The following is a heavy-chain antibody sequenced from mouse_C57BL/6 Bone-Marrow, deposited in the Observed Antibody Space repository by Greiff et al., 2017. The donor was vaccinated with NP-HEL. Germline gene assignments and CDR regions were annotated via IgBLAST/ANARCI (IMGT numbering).Heavy chain of an antibody. D-gene: IGHD2-4*01. CDR3: ARGRLRLYYFDY. V-gene: IGHV1-81*01. CDR2: IYPRSGNT. Sequence: QVQLKESGAELARPGASVKLSCKASGYTFTSYGISWVKQRTGQGLEWIGEIYPRSGNTYYNEKFKGKATLTADKSSSTAYMELRSLTSEDSAVYFCARGRLRLYYFDYWGQGTTLTVSS. CDR1: GYTFTSYG. J-gene: IGHJ2*01.